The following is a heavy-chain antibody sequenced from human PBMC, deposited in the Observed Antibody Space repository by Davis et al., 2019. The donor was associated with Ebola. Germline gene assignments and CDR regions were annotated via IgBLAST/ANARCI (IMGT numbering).Heavy chain of an antibody. CDR1: GFTFGDYA. D-gene: IGHD3-3*01. V-gene: IGHV3-23*01. CDR2: VSGNAGGI. CDR3: AGGDFWSGRFDY. J-gene: IGHJ4*02. Sequence: GGSLRLSCTASGFTFGDYAMTWVRQVPGKGLEWVSAVSGNAGGIYYADSVKGRFTISRDNSRNTLFLQMNSLRAEDTAVYYCAGGDFWSGRFDYWGQGTLVTVSS.